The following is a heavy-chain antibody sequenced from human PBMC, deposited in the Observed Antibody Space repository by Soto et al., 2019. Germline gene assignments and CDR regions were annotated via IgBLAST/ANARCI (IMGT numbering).Heavy chain of an antibody. V-gene: IGHV1-69*06. CDR1: GGTFSSYA. Sequence: QVQLVQSGAEVKKPGSSVKVSCKAYGGTFSSYAISWVRQAPGQGLEWMGGRIPIFGTANYAQKSQGRVTINADKSTSTAYMELSSLRSEDTAVYYCASPTREWLPPARDYYYGMDVWGQGTTVTVSS. J-gene: IGHJ6*02. CDR2: RIPIFGTA. D-gene: IGHD3-3*01. CDR3: ASPTREWLPPARDYYYGMDV.